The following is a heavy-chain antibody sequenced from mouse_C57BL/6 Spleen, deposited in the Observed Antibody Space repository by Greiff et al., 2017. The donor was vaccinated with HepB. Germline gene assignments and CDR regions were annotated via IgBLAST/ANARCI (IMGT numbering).Heavy chain of an antibody. V-gene: IGHV1-52*01. J-gene: IGHJ1*03. CDR2: IDPSDSET. D-gene: IGHD1-1*01. CDR1: GYTFTSYW. CDR3: ARSGYYGTPSFDV. Sequence: VQLQQPGAELVRPGSSVKLSCKASGYTFTSYWMHWVKQRPIQGLEWIGNIDPSDSETHYNQKFKDKATLTVDKSSSTAYMQLSSLTSEDSAVYYCARSGYYGTPSFDVWGTGTTVTVSS.